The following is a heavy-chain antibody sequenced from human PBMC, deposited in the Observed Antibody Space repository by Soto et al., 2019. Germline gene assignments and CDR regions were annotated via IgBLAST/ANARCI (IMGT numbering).Heavy chain of an antibody. CDR2: IIPIFNST. J-gene: IGHJ4*02. V-gene: IGHV1-69*06. D-gene: IGHD2-2*02. Sequence: QVQLVQSGAEVKTPGSSLKVSCKVSGSRFSNYVISWVRQAPGHGLEWLGRIIPIFNSTKYAQNFQGRVTITADKSTSADSLELSSLRSDDTAVSYCAREGRGKKAGYNGLVSLGYWGQGTLVTVSS. CDR3: AREGRGKKAGYNGLVSLGY. CDR1: GSRFSNYV.